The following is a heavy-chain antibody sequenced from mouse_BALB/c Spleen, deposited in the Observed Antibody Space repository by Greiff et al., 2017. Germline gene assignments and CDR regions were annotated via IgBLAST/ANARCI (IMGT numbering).Heavy chain of an antibody. V-gene: IGHV5-4*02. CDR2: ISDGGSYT. CDR1: GFTFSDYY. J-gene: IGHJ4*01. CDR3: ARWCDGYSYYAMDY. Sequence: EVHLVESGGGLVKPGGSLKLSCAASGFTFSDYYMYWVRQTPEKRLEWVATISDGGSYTYYPDSVKGRFTISRDNAKNNLYLQMSSLKSEDTAMYYCARWCDGYSYYAMDYWGQGTSVTVSS. D-gene: IGHD2-3*01.